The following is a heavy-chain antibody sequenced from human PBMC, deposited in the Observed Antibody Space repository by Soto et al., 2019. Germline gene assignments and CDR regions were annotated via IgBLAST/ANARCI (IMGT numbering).Heavy chain of an antibody. D-gene: IGHD5-18*01. Sequence: PSETLSLTCTVSGGSISSGDYYWSWIRQPPGKGLEWIGYIYYSGSTYYNPSLKSRVTISVDTSKNQFSLKLSSVTAADTAVYYCARAGSGYSYGFLVYWGHGTLVTVSS. J-gene: IGHJ4*01. CDR3: ARAGSGYSYGFLVY. CDR1: GGSISSGDYY. V-gene: IGHV4-30-4*01. CDR2: IYYSGST.